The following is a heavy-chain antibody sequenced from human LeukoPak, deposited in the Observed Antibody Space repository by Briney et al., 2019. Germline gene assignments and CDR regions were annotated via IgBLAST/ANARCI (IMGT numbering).Heavy chain of an antibody. CDR2: IYTSGST. CDR3: ARDWADCSGGSCYHNWFDP. V-gene: IGHV4-61*02. D-gene: IGHD2-15*01. Sequence: SQTLSLTCTVSGGSISSGSYYWSWIRQPAGKGLEWLGRIYTSGSTNYNPSLKSRVTISVDTSKNQFSLKLSSVTAADTAVYYCARDWADCSGGSCYHNWFDPWGQGTLVTVSS. J-gene: IGHJ5*02. CDR1: GGSISSGSYY.